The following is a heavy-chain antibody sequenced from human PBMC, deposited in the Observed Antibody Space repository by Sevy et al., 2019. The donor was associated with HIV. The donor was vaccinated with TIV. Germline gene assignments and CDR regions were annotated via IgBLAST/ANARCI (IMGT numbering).Heavy chain of an antibody. CDR1: GFTFSSYD. J-gene: IGHJ5*02. Sequence: GGSLRLSCTASGFTFSSYDMNWIRQAPGKGLEWVSKISSSGSSIYYADSVKGRFTISRDNAKNSLNLQMNSLRAEDTAVYYCTRNGGAFDNGFDPWGQGTLVTVSS. CDR3: TRNGGAFDNGFDP. CDR2: ISSSGSSI. D-gene: IGHD2-8*01. V-gene: IGHV3-48*03.